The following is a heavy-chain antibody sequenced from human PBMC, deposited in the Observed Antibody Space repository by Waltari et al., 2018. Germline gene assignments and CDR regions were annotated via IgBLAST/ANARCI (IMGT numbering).Heavy chain of an antibody. CDR2: IYSGGST. D-gene: IGHD3-10*01. V-gene: IGHV3-23*03. CDR1: GFTFSSYA. Sequence: EVQLLESGGGLVQPGGSLRLSCAASGFTFSSYAMSWVRQAPGKGLEWVSVIYSGGSTYYADSVKGRFTISRDNSKNTLYLQMNSLRAEDTAVYYCANLVPLGTHDAFDIWGQGTMVTVSS. J-gene: IGHJ3*02. CDR3: ANLVPLGTHDAFDI.